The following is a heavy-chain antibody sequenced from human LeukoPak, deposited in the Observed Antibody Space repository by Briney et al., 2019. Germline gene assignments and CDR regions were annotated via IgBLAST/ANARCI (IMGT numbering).Heavy chain of an antibody. CDR2: ISGSDDST. V-gene: IGHV3-23*01. CDR3: AKDGHCSTTTCSTAKFDY. D-gene: IGHD2-2*01. Sequence: PGGSLRLSCAVSGFTFSNYAMSWVRQAPGKGLEWVSTISGSDDSTDYADSVKGRFTISRDNFKNTLYLQMNSLRAEDTAVYYCAKDGHCSTTTCSTAKFDYWGQGTLVTVSS. J-gene: IGHJ4*02. CDR1: GFTFSNYA.